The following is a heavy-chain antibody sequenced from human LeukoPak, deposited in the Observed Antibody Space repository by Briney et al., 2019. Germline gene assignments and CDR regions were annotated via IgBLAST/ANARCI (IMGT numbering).Heavy chain of an antibody. CDR1: GFTFSSYG. CDR3: AKELRYSDWLSPFDY. V-gene: IGHV3-30*02. CDR2: IRYDGSNK. D-gene: IGHD3-9*01. Sequence: PGGSLRLSCAASGFTFSSYGMHWVRQAPGKGLEWVAFIRYDGSNKYYADSVKGRFTISRDNSKNTLYLQMNSLRAEDTAVYYCAKELRYSDWLSPFDYWGQGTLVTVSS. J-gene: IGHJ4*02.